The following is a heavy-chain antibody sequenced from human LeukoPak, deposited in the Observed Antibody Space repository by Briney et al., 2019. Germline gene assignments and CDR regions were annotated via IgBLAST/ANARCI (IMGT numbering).Heavy chain of an antibody. Sequence: ASVKVSCKASGYTFTGYYMHWVRQAPGQGLEWMGWINPNSGGTNYAQKFQGRVTMTRDTSISTAYMELSRLRSDDTAVYYCARDRDRSHYRIVGYWGQGTLVTVSS. CDR1: GYTFTGYY. CDR3: ARDRDRSHYRIVGY. D-gene: IGHD1-26*01. CDR2: INPNSGGT. V-gene: IGHV1-2*02. J-gene: IGHJ4*02.